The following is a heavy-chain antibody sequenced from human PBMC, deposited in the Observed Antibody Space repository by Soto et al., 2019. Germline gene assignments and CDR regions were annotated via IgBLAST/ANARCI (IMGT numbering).Heavy chain of an antibody. CDR2: IYSGGST. CDR3: ATDLRTRTPPGH. V-gene: IGHV3-53*01. Sequence: GGSLRLSCAASGFTVSSNYMSWVRQAPGKGLEWVSVIYSGGSTYYADSVKGRFTISRDNSKNTLYLQMNSLRAEDTAVYYCATDLRTRTPPGHWGKGTLVTVSS. D-gene: IGHD2-15*01. J-gene: IGHJ4*02. CDR1: GFTVSSNY.